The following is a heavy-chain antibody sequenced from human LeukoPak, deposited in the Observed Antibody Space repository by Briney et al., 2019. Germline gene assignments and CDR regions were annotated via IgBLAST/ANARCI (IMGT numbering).Heavy chain of an antibody. CDR2: ISWNSGSI. V-gene: IGHV3-9*01. CDR3: AKDSARAYYDSSGYYSPAYFDY. D-gene: IGHD3-22*01. J-gene: IGHJ4*02. Sequence: GGSLGLSCAASGFTFDDYAMHWVRQAPGKGLEWVSGISWNSGSIGYADSVKGRFTISRDNAKNSLYLQMNSLRAEDTALYYCAKDSARAYYDSSGYYSPAYFDYWGQGTLVAVSS. CDR1: GFTFDDYA.